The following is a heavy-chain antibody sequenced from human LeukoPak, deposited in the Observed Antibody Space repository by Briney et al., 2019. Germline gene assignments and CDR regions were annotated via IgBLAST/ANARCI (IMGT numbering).Heavy chain of an antibody. CDR2: INHSGST. V-gene: IGHV4-34*01. D-gene: IGHD2-2*01. CDR1: GGSFSGYY. CDR3: ARGRQYCSSTSCYRHLYYFDY. Sequence: PSETLSLTCAVYGGSFSGYYWSWIRQPPGKGLEWIGEINHSGSTNYNPSLKSRVTISVDMSKNQFSLKLSSVTAADTAVYYCARGRQYCSSTSCYRHLYYFDYWGQGTLVTVSS. J-gene: IGHJ4*02.